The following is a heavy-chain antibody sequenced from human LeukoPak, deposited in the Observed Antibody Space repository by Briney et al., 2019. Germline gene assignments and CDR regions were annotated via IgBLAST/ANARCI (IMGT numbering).Heavy chain of an antibody. Sequence: GRSLRLSCAASGFTFSSYGMHRVRQAPGKGLEWVAVISYDGSNKYYADSVKGRFTISRDNSKNTLYLQMNSLRAEDTAVYYCEKERPWGPYVAVWGQGATVTVSS. CDR3: EKERPWGPYVAV. CDR1: GFTFSSYG. D-gene: IGHD3-16*01. V-gene: IGHV3-30*18. CDR2: ISYDGSNK. J-gene: IGHJ6*02.